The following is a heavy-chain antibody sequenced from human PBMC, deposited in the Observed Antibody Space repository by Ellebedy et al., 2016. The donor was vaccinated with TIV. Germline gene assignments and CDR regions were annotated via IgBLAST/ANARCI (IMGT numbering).Heavy chain of an antibody. Sequence: MPSETLSLTCSVSGGSISNRSNSWGWIRQPPGKGLEWIGTISYSGSTYYAPSLKSRVTISVDALKNQLSLKMTSVTAAETAVYYCATSKTVAGGMEHWGQGTLVTVSS. D-gene: IGHD6-19*01. J-gene: IGHJ1*01. CDR1: GGSISNRSNS. CDR3: ATSKTVAGGMEH. V-gene: IGHV4-39*01. CDR2: ISYSGST.